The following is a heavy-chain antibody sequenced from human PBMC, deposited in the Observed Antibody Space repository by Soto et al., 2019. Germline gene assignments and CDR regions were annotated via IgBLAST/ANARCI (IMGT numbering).Heavy chain of an antibody. CDR3: AREKRAYCSSASCYSLDS. CDR1: DVSLTGYY. V-gene: IGHV4-4*07. D-gene: IGHD2-15*01. CDR2: VYTSGGT. J-gene: IGHJ4*02. Sequence: QVQLQESGPGLVKPSETLSLTCTVSDVSLTGYYWSWVRQPAGKGLEWIGRVYTSGGTDYNPSLKSRLTMSVDPSKKQFSLKLSSVTAADTALYYCAREKRAYCSSASCYSLDSWGRGTLVTVSS.